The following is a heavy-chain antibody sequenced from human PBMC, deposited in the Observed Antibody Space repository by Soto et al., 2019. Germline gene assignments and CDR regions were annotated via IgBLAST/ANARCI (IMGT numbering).Heavy chain of an antibody. V-gene: IGHV4-34*01. CDR2: INHSGST. CDR1: GGSFSGYY. D-gene: IGHD6-13*01. Sequence: SETLSLTCAVYGGSFSGYYWSWIRQPPGKGLEWIGEINHSGSTNYNPSLKSRVTISVDTSKNQFSLKLSSVTAADTAVYYCARGRGIAAAGTGYHYYYGMDVWGQGTTVTVSS. CDR3: ARGRGIAAAGTGYHYYYGMDV. J-gene: IGHJ6*02.